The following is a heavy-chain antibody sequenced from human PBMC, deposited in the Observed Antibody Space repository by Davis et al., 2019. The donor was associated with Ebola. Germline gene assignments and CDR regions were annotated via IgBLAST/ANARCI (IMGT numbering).Heavy chain of an antibody. CDR2: IYYSGST. CDR3: AGEYYSDY. J-gene: IGHJ4*02. Sequence: SETLSLTCTVSGGSISSSSYYWGWIRQPPGKGLEWIGNIYYSGSTYYNPSLSSRVTISLDTSKNQFSLKLSAVTAADTAVYYCAGEYYSDYWGQGTLVTVSS. D-gene: IGHD2/OR15-2a*01. CDR1: GGSISSSSYY. V-gene: IGHV4-39*01.